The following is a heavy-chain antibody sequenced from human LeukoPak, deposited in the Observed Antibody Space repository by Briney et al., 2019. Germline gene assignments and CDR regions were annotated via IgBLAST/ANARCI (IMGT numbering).Heavy chain of an antibody. D-gene: IGHD2-8*01. CDR1: GFTLGNHG. J-gene: IGHJ6*03. Sequence: GGSLRLSCAASGFTLGNHGMHWVRQAPGKGLEWVAIIYSDGVNKYCADSMKGRFTISRDTSKNTLFLEMESPIIEDTAVYYCARHRGSVFKGYMDVWGKGTTVTVSS. CDR3: ARHRGSVFKGYMDV. CDR2: IYSDGVNK. V-gene: IGHV3-33*01.